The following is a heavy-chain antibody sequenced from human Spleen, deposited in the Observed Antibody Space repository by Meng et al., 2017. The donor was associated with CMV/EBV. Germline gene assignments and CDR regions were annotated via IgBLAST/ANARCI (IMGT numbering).Heavy chain of an antibody. V-gene: IGHV3-30-3*01. J-gene: IGHJ6*02. CDR2: ISHDGTNK. CDR1: GFTFSGYA. CDR3: AKVGGIPAARYGMDV. Sequence: GGSLRLSCAASGFTFSGYAMYWVRQAPGKGLEWVAYISHDGTNKYYADSVKGRFTISRDNSKNTMYLQMNSLRAEDTAVYYCAKVGGIPAARYGMDVWGQGTTVTVSS. D-gene: IGHD2-2*01.